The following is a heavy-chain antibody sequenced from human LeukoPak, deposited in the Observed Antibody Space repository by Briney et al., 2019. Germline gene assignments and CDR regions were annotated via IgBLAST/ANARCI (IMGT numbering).Heavy chain of an antibody. CDR3: AKAGGWYNFDY. V-gene: IGHV3-23*01. J-gene: IGHJ4*02. CDR2: ISGSGGST. CDR1: GFTFSSYA. Sequence: HSGGSLRLSCAASGFTFSSYAVSWVRQAPGKGLEWVSAISGSGGSTYYADSVKGRFTISRDNSKNTLYLQMSSQRAEDTAVYYCAKAGGWYNFDYWGQGTLVTVSS. D-gene: IGHD6-19*01.